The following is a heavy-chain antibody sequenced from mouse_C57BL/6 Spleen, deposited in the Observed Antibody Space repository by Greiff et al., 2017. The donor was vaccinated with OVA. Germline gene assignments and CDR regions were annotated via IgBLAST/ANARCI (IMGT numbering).Heavy chain of an antibody. Sequence: QVQLQQPGAELVKPGASVKMSCKASGYTFTSYWITWVKQRPGQGLEWIGDIYPGSGSTNYNEKFKSKATLTVDTSSSTAYMQLSSLTSEDSAVYYCARRRNYDYGTWFAYWGQGTLVTVSA. CDR3: ARRRNYDYGTWFAY. CDR2: IYPGSGST. V-gene: IGHV1-55*01. J-gene: IGHJ3*01. D-gene: IGHD2-4*01. CDR1: GYTFTSYW.